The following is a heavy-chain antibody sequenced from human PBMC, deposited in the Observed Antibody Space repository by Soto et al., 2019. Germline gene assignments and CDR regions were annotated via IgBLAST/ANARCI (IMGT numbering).Heavy chain of an antibody. V-gene: IGHV1-69*13. CDR1: GYSFTSYL. CDR3: ARGFTSRGAFDY. Sequence: ASVKDSCKASGYSFTSYLIPWVRQAPGQRLEWMGWIIPIFGRANYAQKFQGRVTITADESTSTAYMELSSLRSEDTAVYYCARGFTSRGAFDYWGQGTLVTVPQ. CDR2: IIPIFGRA. D-gene: IGHD3-10*01. J-gene: IGHJ4*02.